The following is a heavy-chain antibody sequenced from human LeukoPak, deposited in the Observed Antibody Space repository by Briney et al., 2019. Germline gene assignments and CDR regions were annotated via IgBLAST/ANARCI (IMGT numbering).Heavy chain of an antibody. CDR3: ARQTGVGLFILP. V-gene: IGHV4-39*01. CDR2: IYYSGNT. D-gene: IGHD3-3*01. Sequence: PSETLSLTCAVSRDSISTSNSYWGWIRRPPGKGLEWVGSIYYSGNTYYNPSLKSRVTISVDTSKNQFSLKLTSVTAADTAVYYCARQTGVGLFILPGGQGTLVTVSS. CDR1: RDSISTSNSY. J-gene: IGHJ4*02.